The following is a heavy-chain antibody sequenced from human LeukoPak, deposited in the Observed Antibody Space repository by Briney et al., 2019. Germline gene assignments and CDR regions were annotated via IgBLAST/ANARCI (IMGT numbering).Heavy chain of an antibody. CDR2: ISHTGQS. V-gene: IGHV4-31*03. J-gene: IGHJ3*02. Sequence: SETLSLTCSVSGDSITSPGYSWTWIRQPPGKGLEWIGFISHTGQSDYSPSLKSRVFISSDASKNEFSLKLTSVTAADTAVYFCARDVVVTPSPDAFDIWGPGEMVIVSS. D-gene: IGHD2-21*01. CDR3: ARDVVVTPSPDAFDI. CDR1: GDSITSPGYS.